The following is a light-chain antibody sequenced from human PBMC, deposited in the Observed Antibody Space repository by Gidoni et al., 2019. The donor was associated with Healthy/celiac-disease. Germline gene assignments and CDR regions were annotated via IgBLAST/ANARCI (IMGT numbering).Light chain of an antibody. CDR1: QSVRSY. V-gene: IGKV3-11*01. Sequence: EIVLTQSPATLSLSPGERATLSCRASQSVRSYLAWYQQKPGQAPRLLIYDASNRATGIPARFSGSESGTDFTLTSSSLEPEDFAVYYCQQRSNWQGTFGQGTKVEIK. CDR3: QQRSNWQGT. J-gene: IGKJ1*01. CDR2: DAS.